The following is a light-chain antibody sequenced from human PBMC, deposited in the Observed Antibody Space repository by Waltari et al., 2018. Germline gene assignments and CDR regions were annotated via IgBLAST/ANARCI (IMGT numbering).Light chain of an antibody. J-gene: IGLJ3*02. CDR2: DVS. Sequence: QSALTQSASVSGSPGQSITISCTGTSSDFAVFNYVSWYQQHPGKAPQLMIYDVSKRPSGVSNPFSGSKSGNTASLTISGLQAEDEADYYCSSYTSTWVFGGGTKLTVL. CDR3: SSYTSTWV. V-gene: IGLV2-14*01. CDR1: SSDFAVFNY.